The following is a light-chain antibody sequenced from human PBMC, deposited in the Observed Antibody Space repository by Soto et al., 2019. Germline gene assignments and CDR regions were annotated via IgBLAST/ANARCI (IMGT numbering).Light chain of an antibody. J-gene: IGKJ5*01. Sequence: DTQRTHSPSSMSASVGDRFTITCRASQTISNYLNWYQQKPGKAPYLLIYAASSLQSGVPSRFSGSSSGTDFTLTITSLQPEDFAPYYCPHTYSTPIRFGQGARLEIK. CDR1: QTISNY. CDR3: PHTYSTPIR. V-gene: IGKV1-39*01. CDR2: AAS.